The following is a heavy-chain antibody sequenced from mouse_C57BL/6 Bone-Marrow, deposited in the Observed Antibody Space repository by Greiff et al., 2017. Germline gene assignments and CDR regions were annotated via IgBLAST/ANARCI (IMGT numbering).Heavy chain of an antibody. CDR2: IDPSDSYT. CDR3: ASEGDY. Sequence: QVQLQQPGAELVMPGASVKLSCKASGYTFTSYWIHWVKQRPGQGLEWIGEIDPSDSYTNYNQKFKGKSTLTVDKSSSTAYMQLSSLTSEDSAVYYCASEGDYWGQGTTLIVSS. CDR1: GYTFTSYW. V-gene: IGHV1-69*01. J-gene: IGHJ2*01.